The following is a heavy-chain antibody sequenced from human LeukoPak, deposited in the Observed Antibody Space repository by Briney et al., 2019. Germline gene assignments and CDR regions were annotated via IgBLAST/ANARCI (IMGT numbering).Heavy chain of an antibody. V-gene: IGHV4-4*02. D-gene: IGHD3-10*01. J-gene: IGHJ6*04. CDR2: IYHSGST. CDR1: GGSISSSNW. Sequence: SGTLSLTCAVSGGSISSSNWWSWVRQPPGKGLEWIGEIYHSGSTNYNPSLKSRVTISVDKSKNQFSLKLSSVTAADTAVYYCARAQRMVRGVRKYYYYGMGVWGKGTTVTVSS. CDR3: ARAQRMVRGVRKYYYYGMGV.